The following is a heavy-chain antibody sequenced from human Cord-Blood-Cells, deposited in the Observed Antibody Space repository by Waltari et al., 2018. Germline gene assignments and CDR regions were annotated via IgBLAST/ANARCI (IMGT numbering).Heavy chain of an antibody. V-gene: IGHV3-23*01. CDR2: IRGSAGRT. Sequence: EVQLLESGGGLVQPGGSLRLSCAASGFTFSSYAMSWVRQGRGKGLEWVSAIRGSAGRTYYADSVKGRLTISRDNSKNTLYLQMNSLRAEDTAVYYCASIRHGSGSYADYWGQGTLVTVSS. CDR3: ASIRHGSGSYADY. J-gene: IGHJ4*02. D-gene: IGHD3-10*01. CDR1: GFTFSSYA.